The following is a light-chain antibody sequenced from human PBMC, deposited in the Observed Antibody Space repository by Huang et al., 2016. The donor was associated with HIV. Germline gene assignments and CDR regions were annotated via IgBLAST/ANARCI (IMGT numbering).Light chain of an antibody. V-gene: IGKV4-1*01. CDR3: QQYFFSPMT. J-gene: IGKJ3*01. Sequence: DIVMTQSPDFLAVSLGEGATISCKSSHSLLNSPNNKNYLAWYQQNQGQPPKLLIYWASIRESGVPDRFIGSGSGTDFTLTISSLQAEDVAIYFCQQYFFSPMTFGPGTKVDI. CDR2: WAS. CDR1: HSLLNSPNNKNY.